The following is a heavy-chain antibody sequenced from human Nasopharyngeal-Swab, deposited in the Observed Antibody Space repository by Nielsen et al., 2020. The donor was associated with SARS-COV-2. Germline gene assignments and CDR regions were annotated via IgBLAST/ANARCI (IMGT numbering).Heavy chain of an antibody. J-gene: IGHJ6*02. CDR1: GFTFDDYA. CDR2: ISWNSGSI. Sequence: GGSLRLSCAASGFTFDDYAMHWVRHAPGKGLEWVSGISWNSGSIGYADSVKGRFTISRDNAKNSLYLQMNSLRAEDTALYYCAKGSYYVSSGYYYYHYGMDVWGQGTTVTVSS. CDR3: AKGSYYVSSGYYYYHYGMDV. D-gene: IGHD3-22*01. V-gene: IGHV3-9*01.